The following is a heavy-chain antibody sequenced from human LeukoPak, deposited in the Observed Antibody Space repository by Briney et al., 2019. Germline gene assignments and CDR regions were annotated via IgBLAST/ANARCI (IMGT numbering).Heavy chain of an antibody. CDR1: GGSVSGYY. V-gene: IGHV4-59*02. D-gene: IGHD4-17*01. CDR2: IYYSGST. CDR3: ARHKDSGDYPLDY. Sequence: SQTLSLTCTVSGGSVSGYYWSWIRQPPGKGLEWIGYIYYSGSTNYNPSLKSRLIMSLDTSKNHFSLKLNSVTAADTAVYYCARHKDSGDYPLDYWGQGILVSVSS. J-gene: IGHJ4*02.